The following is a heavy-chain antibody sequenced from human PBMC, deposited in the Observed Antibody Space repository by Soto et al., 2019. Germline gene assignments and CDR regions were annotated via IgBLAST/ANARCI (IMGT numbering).Heavy chain of an antibody. CDR3: AHRGYGNYPRGNWFDP. Sequence: QITLKESGPTLVKPTQTLTLTCTFSGFSLTTAGAGVGWIRQPPGKALEWLALIYWNDDTRYSPSLKSRLTIPKDTSKSQVVLRMTIMDPVDTSTYYCAHRGYGNYPRGNWFDPWGQGILVIVSS. CDR1: GFSLTTAGAG. J-gene: IGHJ5*02. V-gene: IGHV2-5*01. D-gene: IGHD4-17*01. CDR2: IYWNDDT.